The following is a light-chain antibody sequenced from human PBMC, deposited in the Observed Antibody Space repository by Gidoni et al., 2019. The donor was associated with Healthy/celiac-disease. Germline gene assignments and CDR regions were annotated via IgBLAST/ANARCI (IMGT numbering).Light chain of an antibody. J-gene: IGLJ2*01. CDR1: KVGDKY. CDR3: QAWDISTHVV. CDR2: QDS. V-gene: IGLV3-1*01. Sequence: YELTQPSLVSVSPGQTASITCTGDKVGDKYACWYQQKPGQSPVLIIYQDSKRPSGIPVRFSGSNSGNTTTLTISGTQAMDEADYYCQAWDISTHVVFGGGTKLTVL.